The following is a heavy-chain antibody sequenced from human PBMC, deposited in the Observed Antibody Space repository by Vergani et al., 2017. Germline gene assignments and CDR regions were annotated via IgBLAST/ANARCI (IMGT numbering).Heavy chain of an antibody. D-gene: IGHD6-13*01. CDR1: GYTFTSYG. V-gene: IGHV1-18*04. J-gene: IGHJ6*02. CDR3: ARDIAAAGTVVYYYGMDV. CDR2: ISAYNGNN. Sequence: QVQLVQSGAEVKKPGASVKVSCKASGYTFTSYGISWVRQAPGKGLEWMGWISAYNGNNNYAQKLQGRVTMTTDTDTSTAYMELRSLRSDDTAVDYCARDIAAAGTVVYYYGMDVWGQGTTVTV.